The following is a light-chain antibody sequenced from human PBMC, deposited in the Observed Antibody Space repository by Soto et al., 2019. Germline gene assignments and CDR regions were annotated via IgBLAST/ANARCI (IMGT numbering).Light chain of an antibody. CDR3: QQRSNWHPET. Sequence: EILLTQFPAALSVSSGEGPTLSCWASYTVGTNLAWYQQKPGQAPRLLIYDASNRATGIPARFSGSGSGTDFILTLSSIEPEDFAAYDCQQRSNWHPETFGQGTRLEIK. CDR2: DAS. CDR1: YTVGTN. J-gene: IGKJ5*01. V-gene: IGKV3D-11*02.